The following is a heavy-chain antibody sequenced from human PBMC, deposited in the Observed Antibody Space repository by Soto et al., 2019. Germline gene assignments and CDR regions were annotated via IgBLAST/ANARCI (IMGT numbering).Heavy chain of an antibody. CDR3: AKGRSYYYYYAVDV. V-gene: IGHV3-23*01. CDR1: GFTFSSCA. CDR2: IIDSGGST. J-gene: IGHJ6*02. Sequence: EVQLLESGGGLVQPGGSLRLSCAASGFTFSSCAMGWVRQAPGKGLEWVSDIIDSGGSTYYADSVKGRFTISRDNSKSTLDLQSNSLRAEDTALSDCAKGRSYYYYYAVDVWGQGTTVTVSS.